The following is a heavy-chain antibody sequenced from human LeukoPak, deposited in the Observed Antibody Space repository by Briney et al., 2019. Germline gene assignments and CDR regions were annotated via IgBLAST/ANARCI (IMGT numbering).Heavy chain of an antibody. CDR1: GGSISSSNYY. CDR2: IYYSGST. D-gene: IGHD6-6*01. V-gene: IGHV4-61*01. Sequence: KPSETLSLTCTVSGGSISSSNYYWGWIRQPPGKGLEWIGYIYYSGSTNYNPSLKSRVTISVDTSKNQFSLKLSSVTAADTAVYYCARDLDAGSSSGWFDPWGQGTLVTVSS. J-gene: IGHJ5*02. CDR3: ARDLDAGSSSGWFDP.